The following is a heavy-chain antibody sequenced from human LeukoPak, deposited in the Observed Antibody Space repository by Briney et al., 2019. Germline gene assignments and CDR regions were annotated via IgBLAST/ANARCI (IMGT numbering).Heavy chain of an antibody. Sequence: ASVKVSCKASGYTFTDYYMEWVRQAPGQGLEWMGIINPSGGSTNYAQKFQGRVTITADKSTSTAYMELSSLRSEDTAVYYCARDAMGFLGQSPPTTEYNWFDPWGQGTLVTVSS. CDR3: ARDAMGFLGQSPPTTEYNWFDP. V-gene: IGHV1-46*01. D-gene: IGHD3-3*01. CDR2: INPSGGST. CDR1: GYTFTDYY. J-gene: IGHJ5*02.